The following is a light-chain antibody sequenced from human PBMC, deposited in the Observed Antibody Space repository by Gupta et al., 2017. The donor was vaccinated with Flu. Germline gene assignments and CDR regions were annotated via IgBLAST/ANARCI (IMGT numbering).Light chain of an antibody. Sequence: QSALTQPAAVSGSPGQSITISCTGTTSDVGAYKYVSWYQQHPGKGPKVIIYEVSNRPSGVSNRFSGSKSANTASLTISGLQAGDEAYYYCSSYTTRRTWVFGGGTKLTVL. CDR1: TSDVGAYKY. V-gene: IGLV2-14*01. J-gene: IGLJ3*02. CDR2: EVS. CDR3: SSYTTRRTWV.